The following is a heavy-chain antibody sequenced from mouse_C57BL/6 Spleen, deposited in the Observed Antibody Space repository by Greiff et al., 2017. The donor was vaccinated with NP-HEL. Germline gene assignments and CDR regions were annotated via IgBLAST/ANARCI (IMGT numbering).Heavy chain of an antibody. CDR3: ASHYYGSSYWDFDV. V-gene: IGHV1-52*01. J-gene: IGHJ1*03. D-gene: IGHD1-1*01. Sequence: VKLQQPGAELVRPGTSVKLSCKASGYTFTSYWMHWVKQRPIQGLEWIGNIDPSDSETHYNQKFKDKATLTVDKSSSTAYMQLSSLTSEDSAVYYCASHYYGSSYWDFDVWGTGTTVTVSS. CDR1: GYTFTSYW. CDR2: IDPSDSET.